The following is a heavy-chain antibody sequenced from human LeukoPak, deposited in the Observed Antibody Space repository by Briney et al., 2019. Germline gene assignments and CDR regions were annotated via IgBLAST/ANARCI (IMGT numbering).Heavy chain of an antibody. CDR1: GYTFTNYA. CDR2: IHPSTGNP. Sequence: ASVKVSCKASGYTFTNYAMNWVRQAPGQGLEWMGWIHPSTGNPTYAQGFTGRFVFSLDTSVSTAYLQISSLKAEDTAVYYCARPRTPTWYSSTWYDFDYWGQGTLVTVSS. J-gene: IGHJ4*02. V-gene: IGHV7-4-1*02. CDR3: ARPRTPTWYSSTWYDFDY. D-gene: IGHD6-13*01.